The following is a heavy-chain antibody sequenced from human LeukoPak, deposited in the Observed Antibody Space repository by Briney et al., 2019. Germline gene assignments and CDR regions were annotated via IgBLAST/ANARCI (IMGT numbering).Heavy chain of an antibody. CDR3: AKGGVVVAATLFDY. Sequence: GGSLRLSCAPSGFTFSNYAMHWVRQAPGKGLEWVAVISFDGNHKYYADSVKGRFTIPRDNSKNTLYLQMNSLRAEDTAVYYCAKGGVVVAATLFDYWGQGTLVTVSS. CDR2: ISFDGNHK. V-gene: IGHV3-30*07. CDR1: GFTFSNYA. D-gene: IGHD2-15*01. J-gene: IGHJ4*02.